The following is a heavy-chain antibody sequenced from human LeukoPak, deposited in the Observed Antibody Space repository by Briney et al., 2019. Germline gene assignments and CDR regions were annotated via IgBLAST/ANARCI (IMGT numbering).Heavy chain of an antibody. CDR3: ARGAGYNYPYYFDY. D-gene: IGHD5-24*01. V-gene: IGHV3-30-3*01. J-gene: IGHJ4*02. CDR1: GFTFSSYA. CDR2: ISYDGSNK. Sequence: GGSLRLSCAASGFTFSSYAMHWVRQAPGKGLEWVAIISYDGSNKYYADSVKGRFTISRDNSKNTLYLQMNSLRAEDTAVYYCARGAGYNYPYYFDYWGQGTLVTVSS.